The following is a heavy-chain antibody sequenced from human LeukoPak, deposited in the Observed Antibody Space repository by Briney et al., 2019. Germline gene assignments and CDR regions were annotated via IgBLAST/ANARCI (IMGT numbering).Heavy chain of an antibody. J-gene: IGHJ3*02. Sequence: ASVKVSCKASGYTFTSYGITWVRQAPGQGLEWMGWISAYNGNTNYAQKLQGRVTMTTDTSTSTAYMELRSLRSDDAAVYYCARKPGYTSSWDNGDPLDIWGQGQWSPSLQ. CDR1: GYTFTSYG. CDR2: ISAYNGNT. D-gene: IGHD6-13*01. V-gene: IGHV1-18*01. CDR3: ARKPGYTSSWDNGDPLDI.